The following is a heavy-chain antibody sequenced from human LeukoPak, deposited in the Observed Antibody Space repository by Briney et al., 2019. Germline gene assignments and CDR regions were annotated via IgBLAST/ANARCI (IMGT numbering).Heavy chain of an antibody. J-gene: IGHJ5*02. Sequence: PSQTLSLTCTVSGGSISSGGYYWSWIRQPPGKGLEWIGYIYYSGSTNYNPSLKSRVTISVDTSKNQFSLKLSSVTAADTAVYYCARSRGDEWFDPWGQGTLVTVSS. V-gene: IGHV4-61*08. CDR3: ARSRGDEWFDP. CDR1: GGSISSGGYY. CDR2: IYYSGST. D-gene: IGHD3-16*01.